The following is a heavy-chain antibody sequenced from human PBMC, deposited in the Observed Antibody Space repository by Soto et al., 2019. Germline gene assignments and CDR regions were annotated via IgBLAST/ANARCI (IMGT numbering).Heavy chain of an antibody. CDR2: ISSSGSTI. J-gene: IGHJ6*03. D-gene: IGHD6-13*01. CDR3: ARARGAFDSSWYRIVYYYYMDV. Sequence: GGSLRLSCAASGFTFSDYYMSWIRQAPGKGLEWVSYISSSGSTIYYADSVKGRFTISRDNAKNSLYLQMNSLRAEDTAMYYCARARGAFDSSWYRIVYYYYMDVWGKGTTVTVSS. V-gene: IGHV3-11*01. CDR1: GFTFSDYY.